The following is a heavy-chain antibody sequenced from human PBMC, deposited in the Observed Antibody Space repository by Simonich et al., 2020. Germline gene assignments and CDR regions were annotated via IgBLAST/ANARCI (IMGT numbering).Heavy chain of an antibody. J-gene: IGHJ4*02. D-gene: IGHD1-1*01. CDR2: INHSGST. V-gene: IGHV4-34*01. CDR3: GRHLQLGPFDY. Sequence: QVQLQQWGAGLLKPSETLSLTCAVYGGSFSGYYWSWIRQHPGKGLEWIGEINHSGSTNYNPSLKSRVTISVDTSKNQFSLKLSSVTAADTAVYYCGRHLQLGPFDYWGQGTLVTVSS. CDR1: GGSFSGYY.